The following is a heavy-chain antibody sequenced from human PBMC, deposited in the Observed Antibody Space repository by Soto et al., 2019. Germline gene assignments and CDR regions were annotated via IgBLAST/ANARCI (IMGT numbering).Heavy chain of an antibody. D-gene: IGHD5-12*01. V-gene: IGHV3-48*01. CDR3: ARNRGYSGYDYYS. J-gene: IGHJ4*02. Sequence: GGSLRLSCAASGFSFSSFSMNWVRQAPGKGLEWVSSISRSGTSIYYADSVKGRFTISRDNAKNSLYLQMNSLRAEDTAVYYCARNRGYSGYDYYSWGQGNLVTVSS. CDR1: GFSFSSFS. CDR2: ISRSGTSI.